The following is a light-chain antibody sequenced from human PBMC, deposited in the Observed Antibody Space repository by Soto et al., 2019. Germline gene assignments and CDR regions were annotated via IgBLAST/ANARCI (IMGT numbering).Light chain of an antibody. CDR2: KAS. CDR1: QSISSW. CDR3: QQYHSYPIT. Sequence: DIQMTQSPSTLSASVGDRVIITCRASQSISSWLAWYQQRPGKAPNLLIYKASNFENGVPSRFSGSGSGTEFTLTISSLQPDDFATYYCQQYHSYPITFGQGTRLEIK. J-gene: IGKJ5*01. V-gene: IGKV1-5*03.